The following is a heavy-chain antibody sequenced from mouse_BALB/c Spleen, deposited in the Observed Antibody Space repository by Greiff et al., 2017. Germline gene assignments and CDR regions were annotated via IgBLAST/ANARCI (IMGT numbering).Heavy chain of an antibody. Sequence: EVQLVESGGGLVKPGGSLKLSCAASGFTFSDYYMYWVRQTPEKRLEWVATISDGGSYTYYPDSVKGRFTISRDNAKNNLYLQMSSLKSEDTAMYYCARDDDAMDYWGQGTSVTVYS. J-gene: IGHJ4*01. CDR3: ARDDDAMDY. CDR1: GFTFSDYY. V-gene: IGHV5-4*02. CDR2: ISDGGSYT.